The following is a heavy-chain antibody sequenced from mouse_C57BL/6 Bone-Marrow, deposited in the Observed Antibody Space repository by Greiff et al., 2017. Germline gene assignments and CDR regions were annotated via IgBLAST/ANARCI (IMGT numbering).Heavy chain of an antibody. CDR2: INPSTGGT. CDR1: GYSFTGYY. Sequence: EVKLMESGPELVKPGASVKISCKASGYSFTGYYMNWVKQSPEKSLEWIGEINPSTGGTTYNQKFKAKATLTVDKSSSTAYMQLKSLTSEDSAVYYCASPIFFMDYWGQGTSVTVSA. CDR3: ASPIFFMDY. J-gene: IGHJ4*01. D-gene: IGHD6-5*01. V-gene: IGHV1-42*01.